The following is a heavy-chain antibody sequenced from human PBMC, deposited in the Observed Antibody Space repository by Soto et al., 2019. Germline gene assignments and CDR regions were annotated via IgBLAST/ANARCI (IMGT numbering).Heavy chain of an antibody. CDR1: GFTFSSYG. CDR3: ARGEFIVGASLGVY. CDR2: IWYDGSTK. J-gene: IGHJ4*02. V-gene: IGHV3-33*01. D-gene: IGHD1-26*01. Sequence: QVQLVESGGGVVQPGRSLRLSCAASGFTFSSYGMHWVRQAPGKGLEWVAVIWYDGSTKYYADSVKGRFTISRDNSKNTLYLQMNSLRAEDTAVYYCARGEFIVGASLGVYWGQGTLVTVSS.